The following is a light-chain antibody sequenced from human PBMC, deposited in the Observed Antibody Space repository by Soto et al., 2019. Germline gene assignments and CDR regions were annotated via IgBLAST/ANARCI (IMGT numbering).Light chain of an antibody. J-gene: IGLJ2*01. CDR1: SSNIGAGYD. Sequence: QLVLTQPPSVSGAPGQRVTISCTGSSSNIGAGYDVHWYQQLPGTAPKLLIYGNSNRPSGVPDRFSGSKSGTSASLAITGLQAEDEAVYYCQSYDSSLSGSVFGGGTKVTVL. CDR3: QSYDSSLSGSV. CDR2: GNS. V-gene: IGLV1-40*01.